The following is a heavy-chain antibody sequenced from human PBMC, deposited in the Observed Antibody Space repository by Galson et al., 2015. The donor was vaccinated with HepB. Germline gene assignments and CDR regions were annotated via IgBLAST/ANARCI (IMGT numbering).Heavy chain of an antibody. CDR2: IYPHGSDT. Sequence: QSGAEVKKPGESLKISCEGSGYRFTDHWIAWVRQMPGKGLEWMGIIYPHGSDTRYSPSFQGQVTISADKSISTAYLQWSSLKASDTGMYYCARVEDFYDSTGYNRGWFDPWGQGTLVTVSS. V-gene: IGHV5-51*01. CDR3: ARVEDFYDSTGYNRGWFDP. D-gene: IGHD3-22*01. J-gene: IGHJ5*02. CDR1: GYRFTDHW.